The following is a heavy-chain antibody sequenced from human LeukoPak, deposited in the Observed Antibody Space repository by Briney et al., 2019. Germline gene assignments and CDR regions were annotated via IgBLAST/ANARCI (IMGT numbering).Heavy chain of an antibody. CDR2: IYYSGST. J-gene: IGHJ4*02. V-gene: IGHV4-59*01. CDR1: GASISSYY. Sequence: SESLSLTCTVSGASISSYYWSWIRQPPGKGLEWIGYIYYSGSTNYNPSLKSRVTISVDTSKNQFSLKLSSVTAADTAVYYCARGEQWPQVDYCGQGTQV. D-gene: IGHD6-19*01. CDR3: ARGEQWPQVDY.